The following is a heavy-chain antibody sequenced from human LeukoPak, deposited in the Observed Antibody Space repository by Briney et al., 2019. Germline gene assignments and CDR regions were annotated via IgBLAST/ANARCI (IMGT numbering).Heavy chain of an antibody. CDR3: ARDRGLRYFDWLVI. D-gene: IGHD3-9*01. Sequence: SETLSLTCTVSGGSISSYYWSWIRQPPGKGLERIGYIYYSGSTNYNPSLKSRVTISVDTSKNQFSLKLSSVTAADTAVYYCARDRGLRYFDWLVIWGQGTLVTVSS. J-gene: IGHJ4*02. CDR2: IYYSGST. V-gene: IGHV4-59*01. CDR1: GGSISSYY.